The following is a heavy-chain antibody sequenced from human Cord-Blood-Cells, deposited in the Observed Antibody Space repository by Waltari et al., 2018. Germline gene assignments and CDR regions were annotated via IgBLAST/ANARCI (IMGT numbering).Heavy chain of an antibody. J-gene: IGHJ4*02. CDR3: AKYPTGGGSYYYFDY. V-gene: IGHV3-23*01. Sequence: EVQLLESGGGLVQPGGSLRLSCAASGFTFSSYAMSWVRQAPGKGLEGVAAIRCSGGSTYYAYSVKGRFTISRGNSKNTLYLQMNSLRAEDTAVYYCAKYPTGGGSYYYFDYWGQGTLVTVSS. CDR2: IRCSGGST. CDR1: GFTFSSYA. D-gene: IGHD1-26*01.